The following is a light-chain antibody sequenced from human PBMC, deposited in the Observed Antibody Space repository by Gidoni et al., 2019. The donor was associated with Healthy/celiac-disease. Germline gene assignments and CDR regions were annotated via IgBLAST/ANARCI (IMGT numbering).Light chain of an antibody. CDR1: QSISSY. CDR3: QQSYSTLPYT. CDR2: AAS. J-gene: IGKJ2*01. V-gene: IGKV1-39*01. Sequence: DIQMTQSPSSLSASVGDRVTITCRASQSISSYLNWYQQKPGKAPKLLIYAASSLQSGVPSRFSGSGSGTDFTITSSRLQPEDFATYYCQQSYSTLPYTFGQGTKLEIK.